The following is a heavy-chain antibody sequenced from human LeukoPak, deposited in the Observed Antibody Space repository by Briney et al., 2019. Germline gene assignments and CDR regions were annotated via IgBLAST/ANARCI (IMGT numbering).Heavy chain of an antibody. D-gene: IGHD2-21*02. Sequence: GGSLRLSCAASGFTFSSYSMNWVRQAPGKGLEWVSSISSSSGYIYYAHSVKGRFTISRDNAKNSLYLQMNSLRAEDTAVYYCARDRLAYCGGDCYSVVGYWGQGTLVTVSS. V-gene: IGHV3-21*01. J-gene: IGHJ4*02. CDR1: GFTFSSYS. CDR3: ARDRLAYCGGDCYSVVGY. CDR2: ISSSSGYI.